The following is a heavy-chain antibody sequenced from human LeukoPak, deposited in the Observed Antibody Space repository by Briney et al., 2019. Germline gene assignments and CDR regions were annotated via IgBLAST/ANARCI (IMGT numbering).Heavy chain of an antibody. CDR3: AKDKYYYDSSGYYLPFGY. J-gene: IGHJ4*02. V-gene: IGHV3-48*03. D-gene: IGHD3-22*01. Sequence: GGSLRLSCAASGFTFSSYEMNWVHQAPGKGLEWVSYISSSGSTIYYAGSVKGRFTISRDNAKNSLYLQMNSLRAEDTAVYYCAKDKYYYDSSGYYLPFGYWGQGTLVTVSS. CDR2: ISSSGSTI. CDR1: GFTFSSYE.